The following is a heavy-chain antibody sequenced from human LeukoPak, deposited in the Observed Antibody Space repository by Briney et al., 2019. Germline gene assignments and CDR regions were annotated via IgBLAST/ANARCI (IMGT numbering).Heavy chain of an antibody. V-gene: IGHV1-69*05. J-gene: IGHJ6*03. CDR2: IIPIFGTA. CDR3: ARTTHDYDFWSGYSHYYYYYYMDV. D-gene: IGHD3-3*01. CDR1: GGTFSSYA. Sequence: GSSVKVSCKASGGTFSSYAISWVRQAPGQGLEWMGGIIPIFGTANYAQKFQGRVTITTDESTSTAYMELSSLRSEDTAVYYCARTTHDYDFWSGYSHYYYYYYMDVWGKGTTVTVSS.